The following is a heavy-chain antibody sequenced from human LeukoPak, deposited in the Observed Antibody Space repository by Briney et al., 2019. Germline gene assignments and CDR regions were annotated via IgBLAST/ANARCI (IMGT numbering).Heavy chain of an antibody. V-gene: IGHV3-30*02. CDR2: IRYDGSNK. CDR1: GFTFSSYG. Sequence: GSLRLSCAASGFTFSSYGMHWVRQAPGKGLEWVAFIRYDGSNKYYADSVKGRFTISRDNSKNTLYLQMNSLRAEDTAVYYCAKDGVGALTWGNWFDPWGQGTLVTVSS. J-gene: IGHJ5*02. D-gene: IGHD1-26*01. CDR3: AKDGVGALTWGNWFDP.